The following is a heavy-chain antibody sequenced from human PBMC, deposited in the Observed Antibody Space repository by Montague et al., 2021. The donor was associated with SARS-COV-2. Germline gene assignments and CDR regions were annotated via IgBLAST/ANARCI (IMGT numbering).Heavy chain of an antibody. CDR1: GFTVSSNY. V-gene: IGHV3-53*01. Sequence: SLSLSFAASGFTVSSNYMSWVRQAPGKGLEWVSVIYSGGSTYYADSVKGRFTISRDNSKNTLYLQMNSLRAEDTAVYYCARIHYGDVIWGQGTLVTVSS. D-gene: IGHD3-10*01. J-gene: IGHJ4*02. CDR2: IYSGGST. CDR3: ARIHYGDVI.